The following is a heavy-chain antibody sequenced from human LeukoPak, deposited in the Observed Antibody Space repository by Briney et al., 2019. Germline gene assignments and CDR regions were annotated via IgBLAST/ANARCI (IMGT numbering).Heavy chain of an antibody. D-gene: IGHD3-9*01. CDR1: GYSFTTYW. Sequence: GESLKISCKGSGYSFTTYWIGWVRQMPGKGPEWMGVIYPGDSDTRYSPSFQGQVTISADKSISTAYLQWSSLKASDTAMYYCASLRYYDILTGLEYWGQGTLVTVSS. V-gene: IGHV5-51*01. J-gene: IGHJ4*02. CDR2: IYPGDSDT. CDR3: ASLRYYDILTGLEY.